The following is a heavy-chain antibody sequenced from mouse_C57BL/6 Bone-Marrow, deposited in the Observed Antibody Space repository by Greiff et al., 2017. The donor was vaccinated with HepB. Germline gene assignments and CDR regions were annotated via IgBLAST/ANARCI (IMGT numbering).Heavy chain of an antibody. CDR2: IYPRDGST. J-gene: IGHJ4*01. CDR3: ARPFYYDYDGDAMDY. V-gene: IGHV1-85*01. Sequence: VQLQESGPELVKPGASVKLSCKASGYTFTSYDINWVKQRPGQGLEWIGWIYPRDGSTKYNEKFKGKSTLNVDTSSITAYMELHSLTSEDSAVYFCARPFYYDYDGDAMDYWGQGTSVTVSS. D-gene: IGHD2-4*01. CDR1: GYTFTSYD.